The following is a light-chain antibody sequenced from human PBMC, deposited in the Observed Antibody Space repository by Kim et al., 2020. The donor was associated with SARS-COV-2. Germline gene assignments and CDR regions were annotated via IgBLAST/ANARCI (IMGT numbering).Light chain of an antibody. CDR1: NIGRKS. V-gene: IGLV3-21*04. Sequence: APGKTARITCEGNNIGRKSVHWYQQRPGQAPVLVMYYNSDRPSGIPERFSGSNSGDTATLTISRVEAGDEADYYCQVWDSSSDHYVFATGTKVTVL. CDR2: YNS. CDR3: QVWDSSSDHYV. J-gene: IGLJ1*01.